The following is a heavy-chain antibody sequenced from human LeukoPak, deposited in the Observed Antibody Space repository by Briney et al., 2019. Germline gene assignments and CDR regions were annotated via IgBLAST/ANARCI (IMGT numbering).Heavy chain of an antibody. V-gene: IGHV3-74*01. CDR2: ICPDGTVT. Sequence: GGSLRLSCAASGFTFSTYCMHWVRQAPGKGPMWVSRICPDGTVTNYADSVKARFIISRDNARNTVYLQMNSLRVEDTAVYYCAKGYPVSARHYWGQGTLVTVSS. CDR1: GFTFSTYC. CDR3: AKGYPVSARHY. D-gene: IGHD6-6*01. J-gene: IGHJ4*02.